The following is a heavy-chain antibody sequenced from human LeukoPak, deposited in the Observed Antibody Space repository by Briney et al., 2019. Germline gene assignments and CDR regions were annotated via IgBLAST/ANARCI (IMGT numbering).Heavy chain of an antibody. V-gene: IGHV4-61*05. D-gene: IGHD6-13*01. Sequence: SETLSLTCTVSGGSISSSPYYWTWIRQPPGKGLEWIGYIDYSGSTNYNPSFKSRVTMSVDTSKNQFSLKLSSVTAADTAVYFCARHGGSWTFDYWGQGTLVTVSS. CDR1: GGSISSSPYY. J-gene: IGHJ4*02. CDR2: IDYSGST. CDR3: ARHGGSWTFDY.